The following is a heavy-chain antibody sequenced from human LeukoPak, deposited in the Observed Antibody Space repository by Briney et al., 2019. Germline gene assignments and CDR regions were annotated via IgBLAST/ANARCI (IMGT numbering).Heavy chain of an antibody. CDR2: ISAGGST. Sequence: GGSLRLSRAVSGFMFSSFSMSWVRHVPGKGLEWVSTISAGGSTYYADSVKGWFTISRDNSKNTLFLQMNSLRAEDTAIYYCAKRPAAVRGVIPNLDYWGQGTLVTVSS. J-gene: IGHJ4*02. CDR3: AKRPAAVRGVIPNLDY. CDR1: GFMFSSFS. D-gene: IGHD3-10*02. V-gene: IGHV3-23*01.